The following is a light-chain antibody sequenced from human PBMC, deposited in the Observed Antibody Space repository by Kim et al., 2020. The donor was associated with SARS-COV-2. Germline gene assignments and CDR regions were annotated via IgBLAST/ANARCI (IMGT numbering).Light chain of an antibody. CDR2: DVS. V-gene: IGLV2-14*03. CDR1: SSDVGGYNY. Sequence: QSALTQPASVSGSPGQSITISCTGTSSDVGGYNYVSWYQQHPGKAPKLMIYDVSNRPSGVSNRFPGSKSGNTASLTISGLQAEDEADYYCSSYTSSSTLFGTGTKAPS. CDR3: SSYTSSSTL. J-gene: IGLJ1*01.